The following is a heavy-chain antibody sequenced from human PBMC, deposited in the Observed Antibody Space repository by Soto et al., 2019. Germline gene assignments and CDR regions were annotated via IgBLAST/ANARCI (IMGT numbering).Heavy chain of an antibody. CDR3: ARDFRNRLWFGELGLGSYYYGMDV. V-gene: IGHV3-30-3*01. D-gene: IGHD3-10*01. CDR2: ISYDGSNK. CDR1: GFTFSSYA. Sequence: HPGGSLRLSCAASGFTFSSYAMHWVRQAPGKGLEWVAVISYDGSNKYYADSVKGRFTISRDNSKNTLYLQMNSLRAEDTAVYYCARDFRNRLWFGELGLGSYYYGMDVWGQGTTVTVPS. J-gene: IGHJ6*02.